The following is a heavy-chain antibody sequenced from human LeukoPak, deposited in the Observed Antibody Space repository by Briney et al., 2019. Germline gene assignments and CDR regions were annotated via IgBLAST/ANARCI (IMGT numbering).Heavy chain of an antibody. J-gene: IGHJ4*02. Sequence: ASVKVSCKASGGTFSSYAISWVRQAPGQGLEWMGWMNPNSGNTGYAQKFQGRVTMTRNTSISTAYMELSSLRSEDTAVYYCARAKNEGIDYWGQGTLVTVSS. CDR1: GGTFSSYA. CDR3: ARAKNEGIDY. D-gene: IGHD3-10*01. V-gene: IGHV1-8*02. CDR2: MNPNSGNT.